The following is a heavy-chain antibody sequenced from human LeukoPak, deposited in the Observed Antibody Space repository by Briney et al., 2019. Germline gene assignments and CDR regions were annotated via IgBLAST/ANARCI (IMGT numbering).Heavy chain of an antibody. V-gene: IGHV4-59*12. CDR3: ARVEYSSSASHFDY. Sequence: SETLSLTCTVSGGSISSYYWSWIRQPPGKGLEWIGYIYYSGSTNYNPSLKSRVTISVDTSKNQFSLKLSSVTAADTAVYYCARVEYSSSASHFDYWGQGTLVTVSS. J-gene: IGHJ4*02. CDR2: IYYSGST. D-gene: IGHD6-6*01. CDR1: GGSISSYY.